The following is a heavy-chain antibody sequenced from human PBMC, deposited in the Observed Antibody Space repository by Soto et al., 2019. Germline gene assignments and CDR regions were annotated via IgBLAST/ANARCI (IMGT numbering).Heavy chain of an antibody. J-gene: IGHJ4*02. D-gene: IGHD6-19*01. V-gene: IGHV3-23*04. Sequence: EVQLVESGGGLVQPGGSLRLSCAASGFTFSSYWMHWVRQVPGKGLEWVSSISGISGSTYYADSVKGRFVISRDKSKNTVYLQINSLRAEDTAVYYCARDLLSASGWYAPGYWGQGTLVTVSS. CDR3: ARDLLSASGWYAPGY. CDR1: GFTFSSYW. CDR2: ISGISGST.